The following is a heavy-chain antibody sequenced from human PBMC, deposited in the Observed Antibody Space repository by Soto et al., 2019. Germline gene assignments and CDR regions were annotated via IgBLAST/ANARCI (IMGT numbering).Heavy chain of an antibody. D-gene: IGHD6-19*01. Sequence: GGSLRLSCAASGFTFSSYGMHWVRQAPGKGLEWEAVIWYDGSNKYYADSVKGRFTISRDNSKNPLYLQMNSLRAEDTAVYYCARVGLRIAVADTYFDYWGQGTLVTVSS. CDR3: ARVGLRIAVADTYFDY. V-gene: IGHV3-33*01. CDR2: IWYDGSNK. CDR1: GFTFSSYG. J-gene: IGHJ4*02.